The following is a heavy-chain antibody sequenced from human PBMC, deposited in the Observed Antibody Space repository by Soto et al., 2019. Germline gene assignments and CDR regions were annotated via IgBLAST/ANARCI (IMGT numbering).Heavy chain of an antibody. V-gene: IGHV3-48*02. Sequence: EVQLVESGGGLVQPGWSLRLSCAASGVTFTAYSMNWVRQAPGKGLEWVSYISSGSGSIYYADSVKGRFTISRDDAKNSLYLQMHSLRDEDTAVYYWAKDFWDYWGQGTVVTVSS. CDR3: AKDFWDY. CDR2: ISSGSGSI. CDR1: GVTFTAYS. D-gene: IGHD3-3*01. J-gene: IGHJ4*02.